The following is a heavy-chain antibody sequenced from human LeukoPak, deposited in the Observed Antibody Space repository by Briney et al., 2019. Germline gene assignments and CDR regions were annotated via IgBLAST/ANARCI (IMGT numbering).Heavy chain of an antibody. Sequence: ASVKVSCKASGYTFTNYGVSWVRQAPGQGLEWMGWISAYNGNTDYAQKLQGRVTMTTDTSTSTAYMELRSLRSDDTAVYYCARVGGRGYSYGLFDYWGQGTLVTVSS. CDR3: ARVGGRGYSYGLFDY. V-gene: IGHV1-18*01. CDR1: GYTFTNYG. CDR2: ISAYNGNT. D-gene: IGHD5-18*01. J-gene: IGHJ4*02.